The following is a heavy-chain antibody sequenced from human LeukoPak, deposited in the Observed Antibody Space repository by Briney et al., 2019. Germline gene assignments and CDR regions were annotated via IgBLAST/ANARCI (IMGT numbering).Heavy chain of an antibody. J-gene: IGHJ4*02. CDR2: INHSGST. CDR1: GGSISSYY. V-gene: IGHV4-34*01. CDR3: ARGTGSFDY. Sequence: SETLSLTCTVSGGSISSYYWSWIRQPPGKGLEWIGEINHSGSTNYNPSLKSRVTISVDTSKNQFSLKLSSVTAADTAVYYCARGTGSFDYWGQGTLVTVSS. D-gene: IGHD3-10*01.